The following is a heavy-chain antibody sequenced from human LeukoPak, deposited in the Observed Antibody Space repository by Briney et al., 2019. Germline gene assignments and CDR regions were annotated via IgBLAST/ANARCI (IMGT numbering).Heavy chain of an antibody. J-gene: IGHJ4*02. V-gene: IGHV3-23*01. CDR3: AKTYSSGWYLDY. CDR1: GFTFSSYA. Sequence: GGSLRLSCAASGFTFSSYAVTWVRQAPGKGLEWVSAISGTGGTTYHTDSVKGRFTISRDNSKNTLFLQMNSLRAEDTALYYCAKTYSSGWYLDYWGQGTLVTVSS. D-gene: IGHD6-19*01. CDR2: ISGTGGTT.